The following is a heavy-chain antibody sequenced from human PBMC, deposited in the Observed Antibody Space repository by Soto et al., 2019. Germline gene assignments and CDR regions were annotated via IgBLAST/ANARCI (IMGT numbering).Heavy chain of an antibody. V-gene: IGHV1-18*01. J-gene: IGHJ4*02. Sequence: ASVKVSCKASGYTFTSYGISWVRQAPGQGLEWMGWISAYNGNTNYAQKPQGRVTMTTDTSTSTAYMELRSLRSDDTAVYYCARASDDSSGYYYDLYYFDYWGQGTLVTVSS. CDR2: ISAYNGNT. CDR3: ARASDDSSGYYYDLYYFDY. D-gene: IGHD3-22*01. CDR1: GYTFTSYG.